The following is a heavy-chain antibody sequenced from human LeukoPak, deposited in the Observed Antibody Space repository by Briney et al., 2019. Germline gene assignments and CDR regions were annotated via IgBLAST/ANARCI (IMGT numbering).Heavy chain of an antibody. CDR3: ARWNLWFGELSGTDV. CDR1: GYSFTSYW. J-gene: IGHJ4*02. D-gene: IGHD3-10*01. V-gene: IGHV5-51*01. CDR2: IYPGDSDT. Sequence: PGESLKISCKGSGYSFTSYWIGWVRQMPGKGLEWMRIIYPGDSDTRYSPSFQGQVTISADKSISTAYLQWSSLKASDTAMYYCARWNLWFGELSGTDVWGQGTLVTVSS.